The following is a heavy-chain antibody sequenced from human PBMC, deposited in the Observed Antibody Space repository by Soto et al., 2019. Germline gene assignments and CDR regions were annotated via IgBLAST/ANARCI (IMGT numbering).Heavy chain of an antibody. J-gene: IGHJ4*02. V-gene: IGHV1-58*01. D-gene: IGHD3-10*01. CDR2: IVVGSGNT. CDR1: GFTFTSSA. Sequence: ASVKVSCKASGFTFTSSAVQWVRQARGQRLEWIGWIVVGSGNTNYAQKFQERVTITRDMSTSTAYMELSSLRSEDTAVYYCAAEGEDGSGSYYNAPLHWGQGTLVTVSS. CDR3: AAEGEDGSGSYYNAPLH.